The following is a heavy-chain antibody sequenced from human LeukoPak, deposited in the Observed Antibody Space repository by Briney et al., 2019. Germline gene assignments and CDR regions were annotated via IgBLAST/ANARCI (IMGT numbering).Heavy chain of an antibody. V-gene: IGHV3-23*01. CDR3: ARAEVTVPGGDY. CDR1: GFTFSSYA. CDR2: ISGSGGST. D-gene: IGHD2-8*02. J-gene: IGHJ4*02. Sequence: GGSLRLSCAASGFTFSSYAMSWVRQAPGKGLEWVSAISGSGGSTYYADSVKGRFTISRDNARNSLYLQMNSLRAEDTAVYYCARAEVTVPGGDYWGQGTLVTVSS.